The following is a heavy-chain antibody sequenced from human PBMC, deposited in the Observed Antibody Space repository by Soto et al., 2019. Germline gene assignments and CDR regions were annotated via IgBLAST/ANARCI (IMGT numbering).Heavy chain of an antibody. CDR2: IYYSGRT. Sequence: PSETLSLTCTVSGGSISSGGYYFSWIRQHPGKGLEWIGYIYYSGRTYYNPSLTSRGTISLDTSNNQFSLKVNSVTAADTAVYYGAGSPSSIHFNYWGQGTLVTVSS. CDR3: AGSPSSIHFNY. V-gene: IGHV4-31*03. CDR1: GGSISSGGYY. D-gene: IGHD1-26*01. J-gene: IGHJ4*02.